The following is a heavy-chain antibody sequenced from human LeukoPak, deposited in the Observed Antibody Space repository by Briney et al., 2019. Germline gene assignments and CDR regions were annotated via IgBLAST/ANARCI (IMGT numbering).Heavy chain of an antibody. V-gene: IGHV4-61*05. CDR1: GGSISRSSYY. J-gene: IGHJ5*02. D-gene: IGHD3-10*01. CDR3: ARGSGGHRFDP. Sequence: SETLSLTCSVSGGSISRSSYYWGWIRQPPGTGLEWIGYVYNSGTTFYNPSLKSRVTISADMSKTQFSLKLTSVTAADTAIYYCARGSGGHRFDPWGLGTLVTVSS. CDR2: VYNSGTT.